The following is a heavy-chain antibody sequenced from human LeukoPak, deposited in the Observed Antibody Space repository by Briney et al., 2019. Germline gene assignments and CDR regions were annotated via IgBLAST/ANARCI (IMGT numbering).Heavy chain of an antibody. J-gene: IGHJ4*02. Sequence: GGSLRLSCAASGFTFSSYAMHWVRQAPGKGLEYVSAISSNGGSTYYANSVKGRFTISRDNSKNTLYLQMNSLRAEDTAVYYCASKYYYDSSGYYFDYWGQGTLVTVSS. CDR3: ASKYYYDSSGYYFDY. V-gene: IGHV3-64*01. D-gene: IGHD3-22*01. CDR1: GFTFSSYA. CDR2: ISSNGGST.